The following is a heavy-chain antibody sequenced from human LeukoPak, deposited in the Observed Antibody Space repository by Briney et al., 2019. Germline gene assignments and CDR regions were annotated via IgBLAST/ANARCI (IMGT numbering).Heavy chain of an antibody. CDR3: ASWRSSNAFDI. V-gene: IGHV4-61*02. J-gene: IGHJ3*02. Sequence: SETLSLTCTVSGGSISSGSYYWSWIRQAAGKGLEWIGRIYTSGSTNYNPSLKSRVTISVDTSKNQFSLKLSSVTAADTAVYYCASWRSSNAFDIWGQGTMVTVSS. CDR1: GGSISSGSYY. CDR2: IYTSGST. D-gene: IGHD6-6*01.